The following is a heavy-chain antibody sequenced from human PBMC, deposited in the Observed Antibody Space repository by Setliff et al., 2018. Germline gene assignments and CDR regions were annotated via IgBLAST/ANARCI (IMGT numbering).Heavy chain of an antibody. CDR3: ARDEDRNEMEIQGY. CDR2: ISASNGDT. D-gene: IGHD1-7*01. CDR1: GYTFTTNA. V-gene: IGHV1-18*01. Sequence: ALVKVSCKASGYTFTTNAISWVRQAPGQGLEWMGWISASNGDTNYAENLQGRVTMTTDISTSTAYMELRSLRSDDTAVYYCARDEDRNEMEIQGYWGQGTRVTVSS. J-gene: IGHJ4*02.